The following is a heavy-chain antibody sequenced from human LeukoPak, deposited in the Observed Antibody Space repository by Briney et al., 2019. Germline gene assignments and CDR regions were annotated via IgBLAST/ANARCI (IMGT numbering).Heavy chain of an antibody. J-gene: IGHJ4*02. CDR3: AGSIAATGQMPHDY. D-gene: IGHD6-13*01. CDR2: INPNSGRT. CDR1: GYTFTGYY. Sequence: ASVKVSCKASGYTFTGYYIHWVRQAPGQGLEWMGWINPNSGRTNYAQKFQGRVTMTSDTSISTAYMELSSLRSGDTSVYYCAGSIAATGQMPHDYWGQGSLVTVSS. V-gene: IGHV1-2*02.